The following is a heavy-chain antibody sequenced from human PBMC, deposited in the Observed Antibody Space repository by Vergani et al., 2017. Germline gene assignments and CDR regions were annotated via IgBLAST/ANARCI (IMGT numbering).Heavy chain of an antibody. CDR3: ARDLAGSDYYYMDV. CDR1: GFTFSGSA. Sequence: EVQLVESGGGLVQPGGSLKLSCAASGFTFSGSAMHWVRQASGKGLEWVGRIRSKANSYATAYAASVKGRFTISRDDSKNTAYLQMNSLRAEDTAVYYCARDLAGSDYYYMDVWGKGTTVTVSS. CDR2: IRSKANSYAT. J-gene: IGHJ6*03. V-gene: IGHV3-73*02. D-gene: IGHD3-10*01.